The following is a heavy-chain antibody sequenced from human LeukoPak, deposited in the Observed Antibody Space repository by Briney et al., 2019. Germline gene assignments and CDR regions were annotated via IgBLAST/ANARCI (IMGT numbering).Heavy chain of an antibody. V-gene: IGHV3-21*01. CDR3: ARDHLEWLLYFDY. CDR2: ISSSSSYI. J-gene: IGHJ4*02. CDR1: GFTFSSYS. D-gene: IGHD3-3*01. Sequence: PGGSLRLSCAASGFTFSSYSMNWVRQAPGKGLEWVSSISSSSSYIYYADSVKGRFTISRDNAKNSLYLQMNSLRAEDTAVYYCARDHLEWLLYFDYWGQGALVTVSS.